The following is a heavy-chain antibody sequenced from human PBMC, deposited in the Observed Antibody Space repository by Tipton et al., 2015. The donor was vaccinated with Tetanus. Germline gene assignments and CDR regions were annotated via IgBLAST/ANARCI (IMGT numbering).Heavy chain of an antibody. CDR2: IYHSGTT. CDR3: ARDRISNYRDAFEI. D-gene: IGHD3-3*02. CDR1: GGSISSSNW. J-gene: IGHJ3*02. Sequence: TLSLTCAVSGGSISSSNWWSWVRQPPGKGLEWIGEIYHSGTTNYNPPLKSRVTMSVDKSKNQFSLKLSSVTAADTAVYYCARDRISNYRDAFEIWGQGTMVTVSS. V-gene: IGHV4-4*02.